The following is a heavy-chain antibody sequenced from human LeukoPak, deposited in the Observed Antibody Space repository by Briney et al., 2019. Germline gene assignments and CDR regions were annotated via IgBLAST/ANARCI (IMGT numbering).Heavy chain of an antibody. CDR2: INHSGST. V-gene: IGHV4-34*01. CDR3: ASVGVVPAAHGWFDP. D-gene: IGHD2-2*01. CDR1: GGSFSGYY. J-gene: IGHJ5*02. Sequence: PSETLSLTCAVYGGSFSGYYWSWIRQPPGKGLEWIGEINHSGSTNYNPSLKSRVTISVDTSKNQFSLKLSSVTAADTAVYYCASVGVVPAAHGWFDPWSQGTLVTVSS.